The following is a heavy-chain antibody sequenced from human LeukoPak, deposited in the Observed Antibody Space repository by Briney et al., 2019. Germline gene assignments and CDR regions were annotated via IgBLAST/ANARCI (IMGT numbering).Heavy chain of an antibody. CDR1: GGSISSSNW. CDR2: IYHSGST. D-gene: IGHD5-18*01. Sequence: SETLSLTYAVSGGSISSSNWWSWVRQPPGKGLEWIGEIYHSGSTNYNPSLKSRVTISVDKSKNQFSLKLSSVTAADTAVYYCARTLSGYSYGLAFDYWGQGTLVTVSS. V-gene: IGHV4-4*02. CDR3: ARTLSGYSYGLAFDY. J-gene: IGHJ4*02.